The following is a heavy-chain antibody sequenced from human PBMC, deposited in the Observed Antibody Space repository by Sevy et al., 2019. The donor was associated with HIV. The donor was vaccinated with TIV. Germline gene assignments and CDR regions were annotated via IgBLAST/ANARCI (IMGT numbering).Heavy chain of an antibody. D-gene: IGHD4-17*01. CDR1: GFTVSSNY. Sequence: GGSLRLSCAASGFTVSSNYMSWVRQAPGKGLEWVSVIYSGGSTYYAVSVKDRFSISRDNSKNTLYLQMSSLRAEDTAVYYCARDSPMTTVVSVGYYGMDVWGHGTTVTVSS. CDR2: IYSGGST. J-gene: IGHJ6*02. V-gene: IGHV3-66*01. CDR3: ARDSPMTTVVSVGYYGMDV.